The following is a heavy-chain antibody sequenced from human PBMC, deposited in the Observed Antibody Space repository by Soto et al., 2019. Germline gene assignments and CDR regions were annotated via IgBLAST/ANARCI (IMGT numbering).Heavy chain of an antibody. CDR1: GGSFSGYY. CDR3: ARGLGIAVAGTTLDY. J-gene: IGHJ4*02. V-gene: IGHV4-34*01. Sequence: SETLSLTCAVYGGSFSGYYWSWIRQPPGKGLEWIGEINHSGSTNYNPSLKSRVTISVDTSKNQFSLKLSSVTAADTAVYYCARGLGIAVAGTTLDYWGQGTLATVSS. CDR2: INHSGST. D-gene: IGHD6-19*01.